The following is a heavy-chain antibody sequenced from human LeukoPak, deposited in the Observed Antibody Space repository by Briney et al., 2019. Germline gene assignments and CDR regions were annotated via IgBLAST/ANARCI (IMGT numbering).Heavy chain of an antibody. Sequence: SETLSLTCTVSGGSISSYHWSWIRQPPGKGLEWIGYIYYSGSTNYNPSLKSRVTISVDTSKNQFSLKLSSVTAADTAVYYCARVTMVRGTDYWGQGTLVTVSS. V-gene: IGHV4-59*01. CDR2: IYYSGST. J-gene: IGHJ4*02. CDR3: ARVTMVRGTDY. CDR1: GGSISSYH. D-gene: IGHD3-10*01.